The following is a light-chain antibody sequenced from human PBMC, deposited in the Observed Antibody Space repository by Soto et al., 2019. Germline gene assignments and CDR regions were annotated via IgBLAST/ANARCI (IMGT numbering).Light chain of an antibody. CDR3: QQYGNSPWT. V-gene: IGKV3-20*01. J-gene: IGKJ1*01. CDR1: QSVRSSY. CDR2: GAS. Sequence: EILMTQSPATLSVSPGERAALCCRASQSVRSSYLAWYQQKPGQAPRLFIYGASSRATGIPDRFSGSGSGTDFTLTISRLEPEDFAVYHCQQYGNSPWTFGQGTKVDIK.